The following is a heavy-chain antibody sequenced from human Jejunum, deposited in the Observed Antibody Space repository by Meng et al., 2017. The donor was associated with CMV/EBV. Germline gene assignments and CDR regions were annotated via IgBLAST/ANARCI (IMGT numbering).Heavy chain of an antibody. Sequence: QAELVQYGGEVKKPGASVKVSCKASGYTFTTYGITWVRQAPGQGLEWMGWISAYNGNTNYAQTLQGRLTMTTDTSTSTAYMELRSLRSDDTAVYYCAASSSSWYQNWFDPWGQGTLVTVSS. V-gene: IGHV1-18*01. J-gene: IGHJ5*02. CDR1: GYTFTTYG. CDR3: AASSSSWYQNWFDP. D-gene: IGHD6-13*01. CDR2: ISAYNGNT.